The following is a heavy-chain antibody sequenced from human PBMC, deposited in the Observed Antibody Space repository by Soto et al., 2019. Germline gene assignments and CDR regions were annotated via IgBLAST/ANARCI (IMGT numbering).Heavy chain of an antibody. CDR3: ARATTYYYDSSGYYYSRYYFDY. CDR2: IYYSGST. V-gene: IGHV4-31*03. Sequence: SETLSLTCTVSGGSISSGGYYWSWIRQHPGKGLEWIGYIYYSGSTYYNPSLQSRVTISVDTSKNQFSLKLSSVTAADTAVYYCARATTYYYDSSGYYYSRYYFDYWGQGTLVTVSS. D-gene: IGHD3-22*01. CDR1: GGSISSGGYY. J-gene: IGHJ4*02.